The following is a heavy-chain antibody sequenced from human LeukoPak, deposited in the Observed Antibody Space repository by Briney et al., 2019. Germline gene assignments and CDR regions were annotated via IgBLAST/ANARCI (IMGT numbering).Heavy chain of an antibody. CDR1: GYRFTRYW. CDR2: IYPGDSDT. V-gene: IGHV5-51*01. D-gene: IGHD2-15*01. CDR3: ARLWGYCSGGSCHDPFDI. Sequence: GGSLKISCKGSGYRFTRYWIGWVRQMPGKGLEWMGIIYPGDSDTRYSPSFQGQVTMSADKSISTAYLQWSSLKASDIATYYCARLWGYCSGGSCHDPFDIWGQGTKVTVSS. J-gene: IGHJ3*02.